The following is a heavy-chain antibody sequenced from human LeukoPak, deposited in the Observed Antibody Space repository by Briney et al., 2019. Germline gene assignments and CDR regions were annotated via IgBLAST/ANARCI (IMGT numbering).Heavy chain of an antibody. CDR3: ARDYSSGWYVKYYYYGMDV. J-gene: IGHJ6*04. Sequence: QPGRSLRLSCAASGFTFSSYGIHWVRQAPGKGLEWVAVIWYDGSNKYYADSVKGRFTISRDNSKNTLYLQMNSLRAEDTAVYYCARDYSSGWYVKYYYYGMDVWGKGTTVTVSS. CDR2: IWYDGSNK. CDR1: GFTFSSYG. D-gene: IGHD6-19*01. V-gene: IGHV3-33*01.